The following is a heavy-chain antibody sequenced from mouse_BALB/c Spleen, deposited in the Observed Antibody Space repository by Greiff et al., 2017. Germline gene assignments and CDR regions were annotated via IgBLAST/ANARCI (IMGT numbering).Heavy chain of an antibody. CDR3: ARSTMITNWFAY. CDR2: ISSGSSTI. J-gene: IGHJ3*01. Sequence: EVQLVESGGGLVQPGGSRKLSCAASGFTFSSFGMHWVRQAPEKGLEWVAYISSGSSTIYYADTVKGRFTISRDNPKNTLFLQMTSLRSEDTAMYYCARSTMITNWFAYWGQGTLVTVSA. D-gene: IGHD2-4*01. CDR1: GFTFSSFG. V-gene: IGHV5-17*02.